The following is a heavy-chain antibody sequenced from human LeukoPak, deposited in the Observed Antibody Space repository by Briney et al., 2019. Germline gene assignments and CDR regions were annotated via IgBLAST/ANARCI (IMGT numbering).Heavy chain of an antibody. J-gene: IGHJ4*02. Sequence: GGSLRLSCAASGFTFSDSYMSWIRQAPGKGLEWVSYSTSSYTNYAESVKGRFTISRDNAKNSLYLQMNSLRAEDTAVYYCARGRVVVAATEGYYFDYWGQGTLVTVSS. D-gene: IGHD2-15*01. V-gene: IGHV3-11*05. CDR1: GFTFSDSY. CDR2: STSSYT. CDR3: ARGRVVVAATEGYYFDY.